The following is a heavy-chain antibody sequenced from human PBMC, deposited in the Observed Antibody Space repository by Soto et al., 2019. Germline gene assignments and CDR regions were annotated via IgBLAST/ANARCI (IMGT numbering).Heavy chain of an antibody. J-gene: IGHJ3*02. CDR1: GGSFSGYY. CDR3: ASGLDYYESGEVSAFDI. Sequence: QVQLQQWGAGLLKPSETLSLTCAFYGGSFSGYYWSWIRQPPGKGLEWIGEINHSGSTNYNPSLKSRVTILVETSKNQLSLTLSSVTAADTAVYYWASGLDYYESGEVSAFDIWGQATMVTVSS. CDR2: INHSGST. V-gene: IGHV4-34*01. D-gene: IGHD3-22*01.